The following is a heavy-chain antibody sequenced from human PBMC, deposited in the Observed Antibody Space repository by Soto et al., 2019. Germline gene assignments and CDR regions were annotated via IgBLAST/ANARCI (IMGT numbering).Heavy chain of an antibody. CDR3: AKDSLEVDIAMDV. CDR1: GFTFSSYG. CDR2: ISYDGSNK. Sequence: GGSLRLSCAASGFTFSSYGMHWVRQAPGKGLEWVAVISYDGSNKYYADSVKGRFTISRDNSKNTLYLQMNSLRAEDTAVYYCAKDSLEVDIAMDVWGQGTTVTVSS. V-gene: IGHV3-30*18. D-gene: IGHD2-15*01. J-gene: IGHJ6*02.